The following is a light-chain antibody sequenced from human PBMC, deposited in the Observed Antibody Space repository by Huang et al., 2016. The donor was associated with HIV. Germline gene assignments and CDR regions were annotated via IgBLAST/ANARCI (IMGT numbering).Light chain of an antibody. CDR1: QSVYSSSTSKDY. CDR3: QQYYSSPQT. CDR2: WAS. J-gene: IGKJ1*01. V-gene: IGKV4-1*01. Sequence: DIMMTQSPDSVTVSLGERATLNCRSSQSVYSSSTSKDYMAWFQQKPGQPPRLLLFWASSREVGVPDRFSGSGSGTNFTLTIANLQAEDAAIYYCQQYYSSPQTFGQGTRV.